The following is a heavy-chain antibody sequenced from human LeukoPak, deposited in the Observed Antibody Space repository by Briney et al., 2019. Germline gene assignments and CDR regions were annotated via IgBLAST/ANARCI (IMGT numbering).Heavy chain of an antibody. Sequence: GGSLRLSCAASGFIFSNYGMHWVRQPPGKGLEWVAFIRYDGTNKYYADSVKGRFTISRDNSENTLDLQMNSLRAEDTAVYYCAKDQSPAYFHHWGQGTPVTVSS. V-gene: IGHV3-30*02. CDR2: IRYDGTNK. CDR1: GFIFSNYG. CDR3: AKDQSPAYFHH. J-gene: IGHJ1*01.